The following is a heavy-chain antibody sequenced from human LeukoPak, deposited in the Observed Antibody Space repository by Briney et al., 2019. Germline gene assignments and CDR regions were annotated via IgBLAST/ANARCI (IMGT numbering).Heavy chain of an antibody. CDR1: GYTFTSNY. Sequence: ASVKVSCKASGYTFTSNYIHWVRQAPGQGLEWMGMIYPRDGSTSYAQKFQGRVTVTRDTSTSTVHMELSGLRSEDTAVYYCASWQWLVDYYGMDVWGQGTTVTVSS. J-gene: IGHJ6*02. V-gene: IGHV1-46*01. CDR3: ASWQWLVDYYGMDV. D-gene: IGHD6-19*01. CDR2: IYPRDGST.